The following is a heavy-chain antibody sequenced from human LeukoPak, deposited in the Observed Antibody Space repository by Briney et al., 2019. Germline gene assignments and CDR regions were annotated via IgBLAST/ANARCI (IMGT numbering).Heavy chain of an antibody. CDR2: TYYSSKWYN. D-gene: IGHD3-10*01. CDR3: ARYRITMVRGVIITPYYFDY. CDR1: GDSVSSNSAA. J-gene: IGHJ4*02. Sequence: SQTLSLTCAISGDSVSSNSAAWNWIRQSPSRGLEWLGRTYYSSKWYNDYAVSVKSRITINPDTSKNQFSLQLNSVTPEDTAVYYCARYRITMVRGVIITPYYFDYWGQGTLVTVSS. V-gene: IGHV6-1*01.